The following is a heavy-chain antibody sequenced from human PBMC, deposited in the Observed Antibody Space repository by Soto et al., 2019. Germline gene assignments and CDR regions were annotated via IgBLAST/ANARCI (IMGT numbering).Heavy chain of an antibody. CDR3: AQRVPNFGLGRGRGNWFGP. Sequence: QITLKESGPTFVRPTQTLTLTCTFSGFSLSTTGVGVGWIRQPPGKALEWRALIYWDDDKRYSPSLTSRLTITKDTSTNEVILTMPNMDPVDTARYYCAQRVPNFGLGRGRGNWFGPWGQGTLVTVSS. CDR1: GFSLSTTGVG. D-gene: IGHD3-16*01. CDR2: IYWDDDK. J-gene: IGHJ5*02. V-gene: IGHV2-5*02.